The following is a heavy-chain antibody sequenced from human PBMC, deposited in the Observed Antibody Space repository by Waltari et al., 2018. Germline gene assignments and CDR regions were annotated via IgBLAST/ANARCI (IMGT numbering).Heavy chain of an antibody. D-gene: IGHD6-13*01. CDR2: ISSSSSYT. Sequence: LEWVSYISSSSSYTNYADSVKGRFTISRDNAKNSLYLQMNSLRAEDTAVYYCARDHVSGSSLKNYYYYGMDVWGQGTTVTVSS. CDR3: ARDHVSGSSLKNYYYYGMDV. J-gene: IGHJ6*02. V-gene: IGHV3-11*06.